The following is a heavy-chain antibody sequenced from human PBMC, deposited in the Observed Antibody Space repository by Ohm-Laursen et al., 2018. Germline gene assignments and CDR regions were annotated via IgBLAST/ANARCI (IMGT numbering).Heavy chain of an antibody. CDR3: ARDPGQDGAIDF. CDR1: GFTFSSYG. Sequence: SLRLSCTASGFTFSSYGIHWVRQAPGKGLEWVAVIWHDGNHKEYGESVKGRVVISRDNSKNTLFLQMDSLRVDDTAVYHCARDPGQDGAIDFWGQGTLVTVSS. CDR2: IWHDGNHK. V-gene: IGHV3-33*08. D-gene: IGHD4/OR15-4a*01. J-gene: IGHJ4*02.